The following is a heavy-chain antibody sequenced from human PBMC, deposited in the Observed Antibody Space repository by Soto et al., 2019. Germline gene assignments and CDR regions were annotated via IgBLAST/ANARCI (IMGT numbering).Heavy chain of an antibody. J-gene: IGHJ4*02. V-gene: IGHV1-2*04. CDR2: INPNSGGT. CDR1: GYTFTGYY. D-gene: IGHD3-3*01. Sequence: QVQLVQSGAEVKKPGASVKVSCKASGYTFTGYYMHWVRQAPGQGLEWMGWINPNSGGTNYAQKFQGWVTMTRDTSISTAYMELSRLRSDDTAVYYCVRGAAFTIFGVVPQDFDYWGQGTLVTVSS. CDR3: VRGAAFTIFGVVPQDFDY.